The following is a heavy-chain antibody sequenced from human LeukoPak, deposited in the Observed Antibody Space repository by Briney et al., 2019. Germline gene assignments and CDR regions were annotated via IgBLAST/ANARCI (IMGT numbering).Heavy chain of an antibody. CDR1: GFTLRSYT. CDR3: ARDDWIPGSCSGSGCSDSFDI. J-gene: IGHJ3*02. Sequence: GGSLRLSCAASGFTLRSYTMNWVRQAPGKGLEWVSSIGISSNKIYYADSVKGRFIISRDNAKNSVYLQMNSLRAEDTAVYYCARDDWIPGSCSGSGCSDSFDIWGQGTMVTVSS. CDR2: IGISSNKI. V-gene: IGHV3-21*01. D-gene: IGHD2-15*01.